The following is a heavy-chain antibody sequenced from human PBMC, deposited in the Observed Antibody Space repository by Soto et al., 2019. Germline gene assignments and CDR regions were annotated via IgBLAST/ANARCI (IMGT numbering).Heavy chain of an antibody. CDR2: SGSGGGT. V-gene: IGHV3-23*01. J-gene: IGHJ4*02. CDR3: AKDRYGDYLFDY. Sequence: GGSLRLSCAASGFTFTNCAMNWVRQTPGKGLEWVSTSGSGGGTFYADSVKGRFTISRDNSKNTLHLQMNSLRAEDTAIYYCAKDRYGDYLFDYWGQGTLVTVSS. D-gene: IGHD4-17*01. CDR1: GFTFTNCA.